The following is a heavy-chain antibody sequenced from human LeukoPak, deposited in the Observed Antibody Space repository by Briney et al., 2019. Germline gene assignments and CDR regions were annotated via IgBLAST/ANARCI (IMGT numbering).Heavy chain of an antibody. J-gene: IGHJ4*02. V-gene: IGHV3-23*01. CDR2: ITGTGHIT. CDR3: ARDRLGAMLFFDS. CDR1: GLTFSSYG. Sequence: PGGTLRLSCAASGLTFSSYGMSWVRQAPGKGLEWVSAITGTGHITYYADSVKGRFTISRDNSKNTLYLQMNSLRAEDTALYYCARDRLGAMLFFDSWGQGTLVTVSS. D-gene: IGHD3-16*01.